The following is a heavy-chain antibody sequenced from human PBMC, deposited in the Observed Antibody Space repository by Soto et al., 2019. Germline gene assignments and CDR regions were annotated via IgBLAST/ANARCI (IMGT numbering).Heavy chain of an antibody. J-gene: IGHJ6*02. Sequence: GGSLRLSCVASGFTFSSYAMSWVRQAPGKGLEWVSAISGSGGSTYYADSVKGRFTISRDNSKNTLYLQMNSLRAEDTAVYYCAKVPLWFGARAVVNGMDVWGQGTTVTVSS. CDR3: AKVPLWFGARAVVNGMDV. CDR2: ISGSGGST. D-gene: IGHD3-10*01. CDR1: GFTFSSYA. V-gene: IGHV3-23*01.